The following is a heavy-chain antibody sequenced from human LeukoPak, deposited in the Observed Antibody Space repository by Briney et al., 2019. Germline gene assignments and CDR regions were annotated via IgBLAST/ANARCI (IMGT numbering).Heavy chain of an antibody. J-gene: IGHJ5*02. CDR2: INHSGST. CDR3: ASRLWFGGIDP. D-gene: IGHD3-10*01. V-gene: IGHV4-39*07. CDR1: GGSISGSSHY. Sequence: SETLSLTCTVSGGSISGSSHYWGWIRQPPGKGLEWIGEINHSGSTNYNPSLKSRVTISVDTSKNQFSLKLSSVTAADTAVYYCASRLWFGGIDPWGQGTLVTVSS.